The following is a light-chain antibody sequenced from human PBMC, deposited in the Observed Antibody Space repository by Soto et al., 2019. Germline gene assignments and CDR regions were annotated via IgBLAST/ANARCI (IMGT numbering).Light chain of an antibody. CDR3: QQRSSWGIT. J-gene: IGKJ3*01. CDR2: DAS. Sequence: EIVLTQSPATLSLSPGERATLSCRASQSVSSYLAWYQQKPAQAPRLLIFDASNRATGIPARFSGSGSGTDFTLTRTSLEPEDFAVYYCQQRSSWGITFGPGTKVDIK. V-gene: IGKV3-11*01. CDR1: QSVSSY.